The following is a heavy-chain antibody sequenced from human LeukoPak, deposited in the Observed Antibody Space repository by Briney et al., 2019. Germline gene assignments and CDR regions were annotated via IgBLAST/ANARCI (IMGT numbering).Heavy chain of an antibody. V-gene: IGHV7-4-1*02. D-gene: IGHD3-3*01. J-gene: IGHJ4*02. CDR1: GYTFTSYA. CDR3: ARVTAGFLEWLWLDY. Sequence: ASVTVSCKASGYTFTSYAMNWVRQAPGQGLEWMGWINTNTGNPTYAQGFTGRFVFSLDTSVSTAYLQISSLKAEDTAVYYCARVTAGFLEWLWLDYWGQGTLVTVSS. CDR2: INTNTGNP.